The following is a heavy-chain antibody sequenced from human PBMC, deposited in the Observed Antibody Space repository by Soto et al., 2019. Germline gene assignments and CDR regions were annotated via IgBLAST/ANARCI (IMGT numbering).Heavy chain of an antibody. CDR1: GLTFSSYS. CDR2: ISAGGGTT. D-gene: IGHD3-9*01. Sequence: PGGSLRLSCAAAGLTFSSYSMSWVRQAPGKGLEWVAVISAGGGTTYYADSVKGRFTISRDNSKNTLYLQMNSLRADDTAVYYCAKKYNTGYFYFDHWGQGTLVTVSS. J-gene: IGHJ4*02. V-gene: IGHV3-23*01. CDR3: AKKYNTGYFYFDH.